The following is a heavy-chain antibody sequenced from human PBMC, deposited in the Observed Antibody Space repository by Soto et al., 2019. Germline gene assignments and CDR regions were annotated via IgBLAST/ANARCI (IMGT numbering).Heavy chain of an antibody. CDR2: IYTSGST. CDR3: ARGWGIGLAVGYGMDV. V-gene: IGHV4-4*07. J-gene: IGHJ6*02. Sequence: SETLSLTCTVSGGSISSYYWSWIRQPAGKGLEWIGRIYTSGSTNYNPSLKSRVTMSVDTSKNQFSLKLSSVTAADTAVYYCARGWGIGLAVGYGMDVWGQGTTVTVSS. D-gene: IGHD7-27*01. CDR1: GGSISSYY.